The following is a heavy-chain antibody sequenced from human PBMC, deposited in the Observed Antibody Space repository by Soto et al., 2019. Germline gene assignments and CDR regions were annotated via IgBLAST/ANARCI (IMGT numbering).Heavy chain of an antibody. CDR2: MNPNSGNT. CDR3: ARTRHPPMYYYYYGMDV. V-gene: IGHV1-8*01. CDR1: GYTFTSYD. J-gene: IGHJ6*02. Sequence: QVQLVQSGAEVKKPGASVKVSCKASGYTFTSYDINWVRQATGQGLEWMGWMNPNSGNTGYAQKFQGRVTMTRNTPISTAYMELSSLRSEDTAVYYCARTRHPPMYYYYYGMDVWGQGTTVTVSS.